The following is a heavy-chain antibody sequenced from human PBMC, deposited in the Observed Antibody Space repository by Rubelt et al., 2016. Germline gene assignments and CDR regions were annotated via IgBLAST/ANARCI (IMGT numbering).Heavy chain of an antibody. Sequence: ETLSLTCAVYGGSFSGYYWSWIRQPPGKGLEWIGEINHSGSTNYNPSLKSRVTISVDTPKNQFSLKLSSVTAADTAVYYCARHGGYCSSTSCYYYYCYGMDVWGQGTTVTVSS. CDR2: INHSGST. D-gene: IGHD2-2*01. V-gene: IGHV4-34*01. J-gene: IGHJ6*02. CDR3: ARHGGYCSSTSCYYYYCYGMDV. CDR1: GGSFSGYY.